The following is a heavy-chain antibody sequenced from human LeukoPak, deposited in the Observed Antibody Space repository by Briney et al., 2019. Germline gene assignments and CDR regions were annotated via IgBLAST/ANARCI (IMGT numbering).Heavy chain of an antibody. V-gene: IGHV4-61*02. CDR3: ARENRITIFGDFDY. J-gene: IGHJ4*02. D-gene: IGHD3-3*01. Sequence: KPSETLSLTCTVSGGSISSSSYYWSWIRQPAGKGLEWIGRIYTSGSTNYNPSLKSRVTISVDTSKNQFSLKLSSVTAADTAVYYCARENRITIFGDFDYWGQGTLVTVSS. CDR1: GGSISSSSYY. CDR2: IYTSGST.